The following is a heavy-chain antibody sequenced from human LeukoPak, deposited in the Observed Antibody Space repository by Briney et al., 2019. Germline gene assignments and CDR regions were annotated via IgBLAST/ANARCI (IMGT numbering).Heavy chain of an antibody. CDR2: ISYDGSNE. Sequence: GRSLRLSCAASGFTFSSYAMHWVRQAPGKGLEWVAVISYDGSNEYYADSVKGRFTISRDNSKNTLYLQKNSLRAEDTAVYYCARAQLGYCSGGSCPGPYYYYYMDVWGKGTTVTVSS. D-gene: IGHD2-15*01. V-gene: IGHV3-30*04. CDR3: ARAQLGYCSGGSCPGPYYYYYMDV. J-gene: IGHJ6*03. CDR1: GFTFSSYA.